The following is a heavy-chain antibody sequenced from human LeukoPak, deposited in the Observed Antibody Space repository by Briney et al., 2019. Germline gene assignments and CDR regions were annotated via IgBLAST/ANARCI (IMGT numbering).Heavy chain of an antibody. Sequence: GGSLRLSCAASGFILSDYNMHWVRQAPGKGLVWVSRINSDGSSTSYADSVKGRFTIFRDNAKNTLYLQMNSLRAEDTAVYYCARDRSIASDYWGQGTLVTVSS. J-gene: IGHJ4*02. CDR2: INSDGSST. D-gene: IGHD6-6*01. V-gene: IGHV3-74*01. CDR1: GFILSDYN. CDR3: ARDRSIASDY.